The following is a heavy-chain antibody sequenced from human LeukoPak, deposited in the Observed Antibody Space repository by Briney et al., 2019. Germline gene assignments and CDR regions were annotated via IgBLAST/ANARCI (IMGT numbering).Heavy chain of an antibody. V-gene: IGHV3-30*18. Sequence: GGSLRLSCAASGFTFSSYGIHWVRQAPGKGLEWVAVISYDGSNEYYADSVKGRFTISRDNSKNTLYLQMNSLRPEDTAVYYCAKARVGEPYFDYWGQGTLVTVSS. CDR1: GFTFSSYG. CDR3: AKARVGEPYFDY. J-gene: IGHJ4*02. CDR2: ISYDGSNE. D-gene: IGHD3-10*01.